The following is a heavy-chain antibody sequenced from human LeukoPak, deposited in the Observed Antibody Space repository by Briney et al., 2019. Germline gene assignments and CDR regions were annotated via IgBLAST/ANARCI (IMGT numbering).Heavy chain of an antibody. Sequence: GGSLRLSCAASGFTFSSYAMNWVRQAPGEGLEWVSYIGSLSGTIYYADSVKGRFTISRDNAKNSLYLQMDGLRAEDTAVYYCARDQGGGTSYWGQGTLVTVSS. J-gene: IGHJ4*02. CDR3: ARDQGGGTSY. V-gene: IGHV3-48*01. CDR2: IGSLSGTI. CDR1: GFTFSSYA. D-gene: IGHD1-26*01.